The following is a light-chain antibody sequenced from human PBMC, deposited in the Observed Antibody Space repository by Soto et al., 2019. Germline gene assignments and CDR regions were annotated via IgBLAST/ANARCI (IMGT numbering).Light chain of an antibody. J-gene: IGLJ2*01. Sequence: QSVLTQPPSASGTPGQRVTISCSGSSSNIESNYVYWYQQLPGTAPRLLIYRNNQRPSGVPDRFSGSKSGTSASLAISALRSEDEADYYRTVWDDSLRGRLFGGGTKLTVL. V-gene: IGLV1-47*01. CDR1: SSNIESNY. CDR2: RNN. CDR3: TVWDDSLRGRL.